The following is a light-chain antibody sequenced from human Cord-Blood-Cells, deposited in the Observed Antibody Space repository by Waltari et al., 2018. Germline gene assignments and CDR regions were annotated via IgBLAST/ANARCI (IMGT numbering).Light chain of an antibody. J-gene: IGLJ3*02. CDR3: SSYTSCSTLV. CDR2: QGS. Sequence: QSALTQPASVSGSPGQSITISCTGTSSAVGGYNYVYWYQQHPGKAPKHMIYQGSKPPSGVSNRFSGSKSGKTASLTMSGLQAEDEANDYCSSYTSCSTLVFGGGTKLTVL. CDR1: SSAVGGYNY. V-gene: IGLV2-14*01.